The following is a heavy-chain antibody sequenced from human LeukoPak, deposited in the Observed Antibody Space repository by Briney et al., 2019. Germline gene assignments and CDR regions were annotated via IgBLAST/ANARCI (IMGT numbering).Heavy chain of an antibody. CDR3: ARRAIPYSNSWYTGAFDP. Sequence: PSETLSLTCAVYGGSFSGYYWSWIRQPPGEGLEWIGSFYYSGSTYYNPSLKSRVTVSVDTSKNQFSLKVSSVTAADTAVYYCARRAIPYSNSWYTGAFDPWGQGTLVTVSS. CDR2: FYYSGST. CDR1: GGSFSGYY. V-gene: IGHV4-34*01. D-gene: IGHD6-13*01. J-gene: IGHJ5*02.